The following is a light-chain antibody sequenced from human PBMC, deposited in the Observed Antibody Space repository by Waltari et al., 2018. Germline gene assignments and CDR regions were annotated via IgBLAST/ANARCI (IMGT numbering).Light chain of an antibody. CDR3: CSYAGSSPHVV. Sequence: QSALTQPASVSGPPGRPITISCTGTSSDFGSYKFVPWYHEHPGKAPQLMIYGGSQRPSGVFNRFAGSKSGNTASLTISGLRAEDEADYYCCSYAGSSPHVVFGGGTKLTVL. CDR2: GGS. CDR1: SSDFGSYKF. V-gene: IGLV2-23*01. J-gene: IGLJ2*01.